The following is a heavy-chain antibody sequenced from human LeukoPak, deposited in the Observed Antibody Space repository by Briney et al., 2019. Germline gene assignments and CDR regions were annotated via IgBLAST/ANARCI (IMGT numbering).Heavy chain of an antibody. V-gene: IGHV1-69*13. D-gene: IGHD3-10*01. J-gene: IGHJ6*02. CDR2: IIPIFGTA. CDR1: GGTFSSYA. Sequence: SVKVSCKASGGTFSSYAISWVRQAPGQGLEWMGGIIPIFGTANYAQKFQGRVTITADESTSTAYMELSSLRSEDTAVYYCAMSVRYLHYYGSGSYLDYYYYYGMDVWGQGTTVTVSS. CDR3: AMSVRYLHYYGSGSYLDYYYYYGMDV.